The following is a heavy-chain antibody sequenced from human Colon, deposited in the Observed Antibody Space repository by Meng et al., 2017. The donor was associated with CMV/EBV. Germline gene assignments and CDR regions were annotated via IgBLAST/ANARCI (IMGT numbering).Heavy chain of an antibody. CDR3: TGDKTRTSAIVVAGPEGRFFDY. D-gene: IGHD6-13*01. V-gene: IGHV3-74*01. CDR1: W. Sequence: WLHWVRQAPGKGLVWVSPISAHGNTTNYADSVKSLFTISRDNTKITVFLQMTSLTPEHTALYYCTGDKTRTSAIVVAGPEGRFFDYWGQGTVVTVSS. J-gene: IGHJ4*02. CDR2: ISAHGNTT.